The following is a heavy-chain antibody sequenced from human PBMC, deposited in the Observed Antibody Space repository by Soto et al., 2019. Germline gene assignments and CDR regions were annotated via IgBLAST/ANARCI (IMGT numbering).Heavy chain of an antibody. V-gene: IGHV3-53*05. Sequence: EVQLVETGGGLIQPGGSLRLSCAASGLIVSTNYMNWVRQAPGKGLEWVSVLYSGGSTHYAGSVKGRFIISRDNSKNTLYLQMNSLRGEDTALYYCAKGASTTVFAFNDYWGQGTLVTVSS. CDR3: AKGASTTVFAFNDY. CDR2: LYSGGST. D-gene: IGHD4-17*01. CDR1: GLIVSTNY. J-gene: IGHJ4*02.